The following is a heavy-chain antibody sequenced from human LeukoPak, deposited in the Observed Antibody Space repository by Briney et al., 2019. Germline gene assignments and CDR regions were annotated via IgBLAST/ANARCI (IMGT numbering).Heavy chain of an antibody. CDR2: IRYDGSNK. V-gene: IGHV3-30*02. CDR1: GFTFSSYG. CDR3: ATRDWGYSSSWYEY. Sequence: GGSLRLSCAASGFTFSSYGMHWVRQAPGKGLEWVAFIRYDGSNKYYADSVKGRFTISRDNSKNTLYLQMNSLRAEDTAVYYCATRDWGYSSSWYEYWGQGTLVTVSS. D-gene: IGHD6-13*01. J-gene: IGHJ4*02.